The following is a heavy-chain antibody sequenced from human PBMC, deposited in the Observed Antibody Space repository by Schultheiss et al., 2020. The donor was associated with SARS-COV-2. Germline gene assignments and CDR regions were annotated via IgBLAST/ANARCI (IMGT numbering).Heavy chain of an antibody. V-gene: IGHV4-34*01. J-gene: IGHJ4*02. CDR1: GGSFSGYY. D-gene: IGHD5-18*01. CDR2: INHSGST. CDR3: ARDTHSYGFDY. Sequence: SETLSLTCAVYGGSFSGYYWSWIRQPPGKGLEWIGEINHSGSTNYNPSLKSRVTISVDKSKNQFSLKLSSVTAADTAVYYCARDTHSYGFDYWGQGTLVTVSS.